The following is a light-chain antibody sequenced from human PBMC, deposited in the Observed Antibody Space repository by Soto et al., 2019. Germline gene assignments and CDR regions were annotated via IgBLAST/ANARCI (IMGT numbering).Light chain of an antibody. J-gene: IGLJ3*02. CDR1: SSDITNYNS. CDR3: CSYAGSSSL. CDR2: DVN. V-gene: IGLV2-11*01. Sequence: QSALTQPRSVSGSPGQSVTISCTGTSSDITNYNSVSWFQQHPGKAPKLMIYDVNKRPSGLPDRFSGSKSGNTASLTISGLQAEDEADYHCCSYAGSSSLFGGGTKLTVL.